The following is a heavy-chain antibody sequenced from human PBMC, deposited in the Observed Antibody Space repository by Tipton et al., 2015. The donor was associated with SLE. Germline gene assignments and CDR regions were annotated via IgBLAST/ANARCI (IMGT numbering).Heavy chain of an antibody. CDR1: GGSISDNH. CDR2: INYSGNT. Sequence: TLSLTCTVSGGSISDNHWSWIRQSPGKGLEWIGEINYSGNTKYNPSLKSRVTISVDTSKNQFSLNLNFMTAADTAMYYCATSLNYYDSSGPEGWGQGPMVTVSS. CDR3: ATSLNYYDSSGPEG. V-gene: IGHV4-34*01. J-gene: IGHJ3*01. D-gene: IGHD3-22*01.